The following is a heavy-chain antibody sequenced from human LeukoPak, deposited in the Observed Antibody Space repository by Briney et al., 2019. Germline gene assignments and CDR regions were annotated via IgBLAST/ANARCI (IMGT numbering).Heavy chain of an antibody. Sequence: GGSLRLSCEASGFTFSDRYMSWIRQAPGKGLEWVSYISSSGKSIYYADSVKGRFTISRDNGKSSLYLQMNSLRAEDTAVYYCATVYGSGSYCRDWGQGTLVTVSS. J-gene: IGHJ4*02. CDR3: ATVYGSGSYCRD. CDR2: ISSSGKSI. CDR1: GFTFSDRY. V-gene: IGHV3-11*01. D-gene: IGHD3-10*01.